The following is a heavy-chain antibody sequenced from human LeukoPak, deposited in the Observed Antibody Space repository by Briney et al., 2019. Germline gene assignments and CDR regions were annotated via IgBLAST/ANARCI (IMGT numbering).Heavy chain of an antibody. J-gene: IGHJ4*02. CDR3: ARDRGSGSYDPVDY. D-gene: IGHD3-10*01. CDR1: GYTFNGYP. CDR2: INPNSGAT. V-gene: IGHV1-2*02. Sequence: ASVKVSCKASGYTFNGYPMHWGRQAPGQGLEWMGWINPNSGATNYAQKLQGRVTMTRDTSMSTAYMELSRLRSDDTAVYACARDRGSGSYDPVDYWGQGTLVTVSS.